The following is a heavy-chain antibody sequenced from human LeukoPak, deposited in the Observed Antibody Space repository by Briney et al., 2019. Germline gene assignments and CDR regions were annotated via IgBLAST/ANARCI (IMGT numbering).Heavy chain of an antibody. CDR1: GGSISSSNW. CDR2: IYHSGST. CDR3: ARGISSGSGTYYFDY. Sequence: SETLSLTCAVSGGSISSSNWWSWVRQPPGKGLEWIGEIYHSGSTNYNPSLKSRVTISVDKSNNKFSLKVPSMTAAATAVYYCARGISSGSGTYYFDYWGQGTLVTVSS. V-gene: IGHV4-4*02. J-gene: IGHJ4*02. D-gene: IGHD3-10*01.